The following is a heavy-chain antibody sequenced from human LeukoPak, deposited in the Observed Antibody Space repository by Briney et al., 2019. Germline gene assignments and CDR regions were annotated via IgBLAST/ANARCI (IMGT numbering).Heavy chain of an antibody. CDR3: AALRGYSGYDGVGYYFDY. V-gene: IGHV3-48*01. D-gene: IGHD5-12*01. CDR1: GYTFSANG. J-gene: IGHJ4*02. Sequence: GTSLRLSCAASGYTFSANGMNWVRQAPGKGLEWVSYISSSSSTIYYADSVKGRFTISRDNAKNSLYLQMNSLRAEDTAVYYCAALRGYSGYDGVGYYFDYWGQGTLVTVSS. CDR2: ISSSSSTI.